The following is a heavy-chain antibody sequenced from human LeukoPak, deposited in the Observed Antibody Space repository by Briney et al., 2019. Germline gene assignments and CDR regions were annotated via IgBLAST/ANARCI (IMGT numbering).Heavy chain of an antibody. V-gene: IGHV3-21*01. CDR1: GFTFSRSS. CDR2: IDTRGRGD. Sequence: GGSLRLSCAASGFTFSRSSMNWVRQAPGKGLEWVSSIDTRGRGDYYADSVKGRFTISRDNARNSLYLQMNSLRAEDTAVYYCAREGFIHRDLDYWGQGTLVTVPS. CDR3: AREGFIHRDLDY. J-gene: IGHJ4*02. D-gene: IGHD1-14*01.